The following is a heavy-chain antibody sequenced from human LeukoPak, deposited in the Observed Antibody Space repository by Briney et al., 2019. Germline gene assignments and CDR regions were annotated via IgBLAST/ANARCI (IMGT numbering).Heavy chain of an antibody. Sequence: GGSLRLSCAASGFTFSDYYMSWIRQAPGKGLEWVSYISSSGSTVYYADSVKGRFTISRDNAKNSLYLQMNSLRAEDTAVYYCARDFCSGGSCYEGNWFDPWGQGTLVTVSS. V-gene: IGHV3-11*01. CDR3: ARDFCSGGSCYEGNWFDP. CDR2: ISSSGSTV. D-gene: IGHD2-15*01. CDR1: GFTFSDYY. J-gene: IGHJ5*02.